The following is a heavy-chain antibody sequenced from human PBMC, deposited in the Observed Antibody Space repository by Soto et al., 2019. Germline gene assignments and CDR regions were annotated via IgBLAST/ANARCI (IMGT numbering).Heavy chain of an antibody. CDR3: ARSYNYGSYWYFDL. CDR2: ISISSGNT. J-gene: IGHJ2*01. D-gene: IGHD3-10*01. Sequence: ASVKVSCKASGYTFSDYGITWVRQAPGQGLEWMGWISISSGNTHFEESLQGRVTMTSDKTSTDYMELWRLRSDDSAMYYCARSYNYGSYWYFDLWGRGTLVTVSS. V-gene: IGHV1-18*04. CDR1: GYTFSDYG.